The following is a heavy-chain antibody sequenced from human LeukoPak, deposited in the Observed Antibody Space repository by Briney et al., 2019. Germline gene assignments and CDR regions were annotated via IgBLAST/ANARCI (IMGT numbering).Heavy chain of an antibody. CDR3: AREVFDDIVDY. V-gene: IGHV1-46*01. D-gene: IGHD2-15*01. CDR2: INPSGGST. Sequence: ASVKVSCKASGYTFTSYCMHWVRQAPGQGLEWMGIINPSGGSTSYAQKFQGRVTMTRDMSTSTVYMELSSLRSEDTAVYYCAREVFDDIVDYWGQGTLVTVSS. CDR1: GYTFTSYC. J-gene: IGHJ4*02.